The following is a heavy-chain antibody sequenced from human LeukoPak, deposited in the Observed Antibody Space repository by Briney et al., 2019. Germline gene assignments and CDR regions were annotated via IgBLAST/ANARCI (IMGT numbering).Heavy chain of an antibody. D-gene: IGHD3-10*01. CDR1: GFSFSRVW. CDR2: ISSSSSYI. Sequence: GGSLRLSCAASGFSFSRVWMSWVRQAPGKGPEWVSSISSSSSYIYYADSVKGRFTISRDNAKNSLYLQMNSLRAEDTAVYYCARVGVYDYGSGSYLDYWGQGTLVTVSS. CDR3: ARVGVYDYGSGSYLDY. J-gene: IGHJ4*02. V-gene: IGHV3-21*01.